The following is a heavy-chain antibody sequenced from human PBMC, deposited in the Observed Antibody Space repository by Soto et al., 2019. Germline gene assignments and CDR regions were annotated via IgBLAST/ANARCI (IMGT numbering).Heavy chain of an antibody. D-gene: IGHD2-15*01. V-gene: IGHV3-23*01. CDR3: AMYPRYCNCETGCSPPCFDP. CDR1: GFTFKSDA. Sequence: GGSLRLSCAASGFTFKSDAVSWVRQAPGKGLEWVSVISGSGTSTNYADSVKGRFTISRDSSKSTLFLQMNRLRVEDTAIYYSAMYPRYCNCETGCSPPCFDPWGQGTHLAVTS. J-gene: IGHJ5*02. CDR2: ISGSGTST.